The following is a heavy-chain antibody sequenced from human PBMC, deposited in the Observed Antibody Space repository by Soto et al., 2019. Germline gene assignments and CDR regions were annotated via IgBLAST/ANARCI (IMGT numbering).Heavy chain of an antibody. D-gene: IGHD3-10*01. CDR2: ISGSGGGT. J-gene: IGHJ4*02. Sequence: GGSMRLSCAASGFTLRSYAMSWVRQAPGKGLEWVSAISGSGGGTYYADSVKGRFTISRDNSKNTLYLQMNSLRAEDTAVYYCAKEDRSGSYKNYFDYWGQGTLVTVSS. CDR3: AKEDRSGSYKNYFDY. CDR1: GFTLRSYA. V-gene: IGHV3-23*01.